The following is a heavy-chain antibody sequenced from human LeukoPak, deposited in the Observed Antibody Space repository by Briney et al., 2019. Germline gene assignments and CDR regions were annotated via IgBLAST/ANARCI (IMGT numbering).Heavy chain of an antibody. J-gene: IGHJ4*02. V-gene: IGHV4-34*01. CDR1: AASLSGDY. Sequence: PQTRSPTRVVYAASLSGDYWRWVRQPPGKGLEWIGEINHSGSTNYNPSLKSRATISVDTSKNQFSRKLSSVTAADTAVYYCARGHYDILTGYSHFDYWGQGTLVTVSS. D-gene: IGHD3-9*01. CDR2: INHSGST. CDR3: ARGHYDILTGYSHFDY.